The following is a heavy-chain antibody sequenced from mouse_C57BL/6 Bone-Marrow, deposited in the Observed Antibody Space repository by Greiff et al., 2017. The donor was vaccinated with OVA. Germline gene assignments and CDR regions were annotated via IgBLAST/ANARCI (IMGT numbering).Heavy chain of an antibody. CDR1: GYTFTSYW. V-gene: IGHV1-59*01. CDR3: RAYDYDWAMDY. D-gene: IGHD2-4*01. J-gene: IGHJ4*01. Sequence: QVQLQQPGAELVRPGTSVKLSCKASGYTFTSYWMHWVKQRPGQGLEWIGVIAPSDSYTNYTQKFKGKATLTVDTSSSTAYMQISSLTSEDSAVYYGRAYDYDWAMDYWGQGTSVTVSS. CDR2: IAPSDSYT.